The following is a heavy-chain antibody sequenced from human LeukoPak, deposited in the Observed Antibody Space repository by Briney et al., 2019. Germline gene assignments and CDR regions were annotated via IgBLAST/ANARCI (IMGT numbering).Heavy chain of an antibody. CDR1: GGSISSSSYY. CDR2: IYYSGST. J-gene: IGHJ4*02. D-gene: IGHD2-2*01. V-gene: IGHV4-39*07. Sequence: PSETLSLTCTVSGGSISSSSYYWGWIRQPPGKGLEWIGSIYYSGSTYYNPSLKSRVTISVDTSKNQFSLKLSSVTAADTAVYYCARDSQLLNFDYWGQGTLVTVSS. CDR3: ARDSQLLNFDY.